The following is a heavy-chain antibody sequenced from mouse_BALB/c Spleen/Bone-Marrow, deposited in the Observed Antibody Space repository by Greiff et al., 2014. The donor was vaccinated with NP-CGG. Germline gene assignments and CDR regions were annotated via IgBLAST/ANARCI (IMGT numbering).Heavy chain of an antibody. D-gene: IGHD4-1*01. CDR3: ARDWDPFAY. J-gene: IGHJ3*01. V-gene: IGHV1-9*01. CDR2: ILPGSGST. CDR1: GYTFSSYW. Sequence: VQLQQSGAELMKPGPSVKISCKATGYTFSSYWIEWVKQRPGHGLEWIGEILPGSGSTNYNEKFKGKATFTADTSSNTAYMQLSSLTSEDSAVYYCARDWDPFAYWGQGTLVTVSA.